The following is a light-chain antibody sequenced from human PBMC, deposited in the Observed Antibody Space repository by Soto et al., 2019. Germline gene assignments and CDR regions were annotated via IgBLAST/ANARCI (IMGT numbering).Light chain of an antibody. J-gene: IGLJ3*02. Sequence: QSALTQPPSASGSPGQSVTISCTGTGSDVGNYNYVPWYQQHPGNAPKLVIYEVNKRPSGVPDRFSGSKSGYTASLTVSGLQAEDEADYYCASYAGSKGVLFGGGTKLTVL. CDR1: GSDVGNYNY. V-gene: IGLV2-8*01. CDR3: ASYAGSKGVL. CDR2: EVN.